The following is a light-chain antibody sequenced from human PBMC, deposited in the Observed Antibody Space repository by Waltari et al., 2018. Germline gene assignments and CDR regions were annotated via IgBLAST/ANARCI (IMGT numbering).Light chain of an antibody. CDR2: GAS. J-gene: IGKJ4*01. V-gene: IGKV1-39*01. Sequence: DIHMTQSPSSLSASVGDRVTITCRASQSIGGYLNWYQQKPGKAPDLLIYGASSLQSGVPSRFSGSGSETDFTLTITTLQPEDFETYYCQQSNSMPLTFGGGTKVEIK. CDR3: QQSNSMPLT. CDR1: QSIGGY.